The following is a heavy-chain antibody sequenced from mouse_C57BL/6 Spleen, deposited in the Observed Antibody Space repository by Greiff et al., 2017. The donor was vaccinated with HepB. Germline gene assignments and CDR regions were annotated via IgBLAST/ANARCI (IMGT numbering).Heavy chain of an antibody. CDR1: GFTFSDYY. J-gene: IGHJ1*03. CDR2: INYDGSST. CDR3: AKARGSSWYWYFDV. Sequence: EVQLVESEGGLVQPGSSMKLSCTASGFTFSDYYMAWVRQVPEKGLEWVANINYDGSSTYYLDSLKSRFIISRDNAKNILYLQMSSLKSEDTATYYCAKARGSSWYWYFDVWGTGTTVTVSS. V-gene: IGHV5-16*01. D-gene: IGHD1-1*01.